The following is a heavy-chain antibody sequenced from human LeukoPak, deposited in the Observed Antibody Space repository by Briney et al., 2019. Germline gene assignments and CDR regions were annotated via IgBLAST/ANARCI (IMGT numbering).Heavy chain of an antibody. Sequence: QPGGSLRLSCAASGFTFRSYWMSWVRQAPGKGLEWVANINQGGSVKYYVDSVKGRFTISRDDAKNSLYVQMNSLRDEDTAVYYCASVGYSGWNLEYWGQGTLVTVSS. V-gene: IGHV3-7*01. CDR3: ASVGYSGWNLEY. CDR1: GFTFRSYW. CDR2: INQGGSVK. D-gene: IGHD5-12*01. J-gene: IGHJ4*02.